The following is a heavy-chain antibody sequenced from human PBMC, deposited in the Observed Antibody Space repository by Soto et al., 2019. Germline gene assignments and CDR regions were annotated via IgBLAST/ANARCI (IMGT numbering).Heavy chain of an antibody. J-gene: IGHJ5*02. D-gene: IGHD4-17*01. Sequence: SETLSLTCAVYGGSFSGYYWSWIRQPPGKGLEWIGEINHSGSTNYNPSLKSRVTISVDTSKNQFSLKLSSVTAADTAVYYCARVWTTVTNWFDPWGQGTLVTVSS. V-gene: IGHV4-34*01. CDR1: GGSFSGYY. CDR2: INHSGST. CDR3: ARVWTTVTNWFDP.